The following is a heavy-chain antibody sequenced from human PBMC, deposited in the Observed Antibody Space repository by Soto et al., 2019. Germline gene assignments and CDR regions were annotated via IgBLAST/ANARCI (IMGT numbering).Heavy chain of an antibody. CDR2: ISAYNGNT. D-gene: IGHD6-13*01. CDR3: ARDIAAAAYTVGFQH. Sequence: ASVKVSCKASGYTFTSYGISWVRQAPGQGLEWMGWISAYNGNTNYAQKLQGRVTMTTDTSTSTAYMELRSLRSDDTAVYYCARDIAAAAYTVGFQHWGQGTLVTVSS. J-gene: IGHJ1*01. CDR1: GYTFTSYG. V-gene: IGHV1-18*01.